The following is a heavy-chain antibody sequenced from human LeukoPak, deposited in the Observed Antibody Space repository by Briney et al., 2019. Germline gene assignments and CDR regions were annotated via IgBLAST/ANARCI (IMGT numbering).Heavy chain of an antibody. J-gene: IGHJ4*02. V-gene: IGHV1-69*13. Sequence: GASVKVSCKASGGTFSSYAISWVRQAPGQGLEWMGGIIPIFGTANYAQKFQGRVTITADESTSTAYMELSSLRSEDTAVYYCARERTNDLRLDYWGQGTLVTVSS. CDR3: ARERTNDLRLDY. D-gene: IGHD1-14*01. CDR1: GGTFSSYA. CDR2: IIPIFGTA.